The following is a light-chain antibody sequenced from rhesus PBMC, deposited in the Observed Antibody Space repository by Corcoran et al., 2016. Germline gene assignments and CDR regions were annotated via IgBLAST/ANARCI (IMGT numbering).Light chain of an antibody. V-gene: IGKV3-24*04. CDR1: QSVSSY. J-gene: IGKJ1*01. CDR3: LQSSNWPRT. Sequence: EIVMTQSPATLALSPGERATLSCRASQSVSSYLAWYQQKPGQAPRPLIYGTSSRATGIPDRFSGSGSGTEFTLTLSSLEPEDVGVYFCLQSSNWPRTFGQGTKVEIK. CDR2: GTS.